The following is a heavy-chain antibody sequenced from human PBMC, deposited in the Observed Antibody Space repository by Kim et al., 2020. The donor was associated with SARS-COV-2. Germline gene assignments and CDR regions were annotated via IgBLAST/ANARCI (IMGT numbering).Heavy chain of an antibody. CDR1: GGSFSGYY. CDR3: ARAGRPILTGYYKHFDY. Sequence: SETLSLTCAVYGGSFSGYYWSWIRQPPGKGLEWIGEINHSGSTNYNPSLKSRVTISVDTSKNQFSLKLSSVTAADTAVYYCARAGRPILTGYYKHFDYWGQGTLVTVSS. J-gene: IGHJ4*02. D-gene: IGHD3-9*01. CDR2: INHSGST. V-gene: IGHV4-34*01.